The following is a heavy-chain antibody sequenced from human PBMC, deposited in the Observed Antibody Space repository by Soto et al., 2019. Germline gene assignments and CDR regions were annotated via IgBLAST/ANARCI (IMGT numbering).Heavy chain of an antibody. CDR3: ARVDSSSWDNWFDP. V-gene: IGHV1-18*01. Sequence: ASVTVSCKASGYTFTSYGIIWVRQAPGQGLEWMGWISAYNGNTNYAQKLQGRVTMTTDTSTSTAYMELRSLRSDDTAVYYCARVDSSSWDNWFDPWGQGTLVTVSS. J-gene: IGHJ5*02. D-gene: IGHD6-13*01. CDR1: GYTFTSYG. CDR2: ISAYNGNT.